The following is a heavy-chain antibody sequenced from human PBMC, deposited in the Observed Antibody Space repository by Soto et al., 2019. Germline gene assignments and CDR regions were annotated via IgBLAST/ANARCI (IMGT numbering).Heavy chain of an antibody. CDR3: ARVGSPHYSSSTSCYGWFDP. CDR2: ISAYNGNT. J-gene: IGHJ5*02. Sequence: ASVKVSCKASGYTFTSYGISWVRQAPGQGLEWMGWISAYNGNTNYAQKLQGRVTMTTDTSTSTAYMELRSLRSDDTAVYYCARVGSPHYSSSTSCYGWFDPWGQGTLVTVSS. CDR1: GYTFTSYG. V-gene: IGHV1-18*04. D-gene: IGHD2-2*01.